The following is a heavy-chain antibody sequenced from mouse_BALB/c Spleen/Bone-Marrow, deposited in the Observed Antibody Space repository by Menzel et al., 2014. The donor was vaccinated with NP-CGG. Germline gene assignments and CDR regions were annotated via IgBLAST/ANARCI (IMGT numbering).Heavy chain of an antibody. CDR1: GYSFTGYY. Sequence: VQLKESGPDLVKPGASVKISCKASGYSFTGYYMHWVKQSLGKSLEWIGRVNPNNGGTSFNQKFKGKAIFTVDKSSSAAYMELRSLTSEDSAVYYCHYYGYGGAMDYWGQGTSVTVSA. CDR2: VNPNNGGT. J-gene: IGHJ4*01. D-gene: IGHD1-2*01. CDR3: HYYGYGGAMDY. V-gene: IGHV1-26*01.